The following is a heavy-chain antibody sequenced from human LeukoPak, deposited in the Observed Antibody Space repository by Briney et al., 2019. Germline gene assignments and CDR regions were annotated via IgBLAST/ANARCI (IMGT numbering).Heavy chain of an antibody. Sequence: PSETLSLTCAVYGGSFSGYYWSWIRQPPGKGLEWIGEINHSGSTNYNPSLKSRVTISVDTSKNRFSLKLSSVTAADTAVYYCARARGPYGSGSYQYFDYWGQGTLVTVSS. J-gene: IGHJ4*02. CDR2: INHSGST. V-gene: IGHV4-34*01. D-gene: IGHD3-10*01. CDR3: ARARGPYGSGSYQYFDY. CDR1: GGSFSGYY.